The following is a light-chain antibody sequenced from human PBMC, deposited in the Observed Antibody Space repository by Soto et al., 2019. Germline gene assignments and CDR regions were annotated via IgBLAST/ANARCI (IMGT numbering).Light chain of an antibody. J-gene: IGKJ4*01. CDR3: QQSYRTPHT. CDR2: GAS. Sequence: DIQMTQSPSSLSASVGDRVTITCRASENIDRYLTWFQQKPGKAPMLLIFGASSLQSGVPSRFSGSGSGTDFTFTIISLQPEDFATYYCQQSYRTPHTFGEGTEMQIK. CDR1: ENIDRY. V-gene: IGKV1-39*01.